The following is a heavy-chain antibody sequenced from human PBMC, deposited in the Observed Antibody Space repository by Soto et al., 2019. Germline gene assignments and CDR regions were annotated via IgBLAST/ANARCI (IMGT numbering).Heavy chain of an antibody. D-gene: IGHD5-12*01. CDR1: GYTFFTYD. CDR3: ARHHGPTTSENWFDP. V-gene: IGHV1-18*01. Sequence: QVHLVQSGVEVKTPGASVKVSCQASGYTFFTYDISWVRQAPGQGLEWMGWISTYSGDTKYAQKFQGRVTMTTDTSTTTAYLELRSLRPDDTAVYYCARHHGPTTSENWFDPWGQGTLDTVSS. J-gene: IGHJ5*02. CDR2: ISTYSGDT.